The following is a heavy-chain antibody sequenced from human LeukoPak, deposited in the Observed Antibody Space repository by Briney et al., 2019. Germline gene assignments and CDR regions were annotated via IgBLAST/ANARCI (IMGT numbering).Heavy chain of an antibody. CDR3: ARTTEAHSWRTRYYDYYMDV. J-gene: IGHJ6*03. Sequence: KPSETLSLTCTVSGGSISSYYWSWIRQPPGKGLEWIGYSGSTNYNPSLKSRVTISVDTSKNQFSLKLSSVTAADTAVYYCARTTEAHSWRTRYYDYYMDVWGKGTTVTVSS. CDR2: SGST. V-gene: IGHV4-59*01. D-gene: IGHD6-13*01. CDR1: GGSISSYY.